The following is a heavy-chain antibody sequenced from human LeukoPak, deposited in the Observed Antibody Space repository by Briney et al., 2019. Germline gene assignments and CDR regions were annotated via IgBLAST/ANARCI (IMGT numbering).Heavy chain of an antibody. CDR2: ISGSGDTT. D-gene: IGHD6-13*01. J-gene: IGHJ4*02. CDR3: AREYSSSWYNDY. CDR1: GFTFSSYA. Sequence: GGSLRLSCAASGFTFSSYAMSWVRQAPGRGPEWVSGISGSGDTTYYADSVKGRFTISRDNSKNTLYLRMNSLRAEDTAVYYCAREYSSSWYNDYWGQGTLVTVSS. V-gene: IGHV3-23*01.